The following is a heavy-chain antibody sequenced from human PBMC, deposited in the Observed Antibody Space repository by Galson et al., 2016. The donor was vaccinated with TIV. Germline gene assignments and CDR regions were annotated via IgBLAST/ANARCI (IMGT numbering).Heavy chain of an antibody. D-gene: IGHD3-3*01. V-gene: IGHV1-18*01. CDR2: ISGYNGNK. CDR3: ARVPTKTFDFWSGYDNSFCMDV. Sequence: SCKASGYTLSSYSISWVRQAPGQGLGWLGWISGYNGNKNYAQKFQGRVTMTTDTSTSTAYMELRSLRSDDTAVYYCARVPTKTFDFWSGYDNSFCMDVWGKGTTVIVSS. CDR1: GYTLSSYS. J-gene: IGHJ6*03.